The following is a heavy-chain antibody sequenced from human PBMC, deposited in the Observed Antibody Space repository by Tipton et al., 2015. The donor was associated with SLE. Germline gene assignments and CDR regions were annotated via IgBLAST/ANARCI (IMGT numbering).Heavy chain of an antibody. Sequence: TLSLTCTVSGGSISSGSYYWSWIRQPAGKGLEWIGYIYTSGSTNYNPSLKSRVTISVDTSKNQFSLKLSSVTAADTAVYYCARDERRGDYFYWGQGTLVTVSS. CDR2: IYTSGST. D-gene: IGHD4-17*01. CDR1: GGSISSGSYY. CDR3: ARDERRGDYFY. V-gene: IGHV4-61*09. J-gene: IGHJ4*02.